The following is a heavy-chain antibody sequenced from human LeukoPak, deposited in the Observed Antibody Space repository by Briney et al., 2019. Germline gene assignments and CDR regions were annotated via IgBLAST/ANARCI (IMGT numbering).Heavy chain of an antibody. V-gene: IGHV1-18*04. Sequence: ASVKVSCTASGYSFTSYYVHWVRQAPGQGLEWMGWISAYNGNTNYAQKLQGRVTMTTDTSTSTAYMELRSLRSDDTAVYYCARLPRGYSYGYRDAFDIWGQGTMVTVSS. CDR3: ARLPRGYSYGYRDAFDI. D-gene: IGHD5-18*01. J-gene: IGHJ3*02. CDR1: GYSFTSYY. CDR2: ISAYNGNT.